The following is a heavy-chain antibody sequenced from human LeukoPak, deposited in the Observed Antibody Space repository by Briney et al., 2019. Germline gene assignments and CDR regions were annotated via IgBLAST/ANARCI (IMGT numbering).Heavy chain of an antibody. Sequence: GGSLRLSCAASGFTVSSNYMRWVRQAPGKGLEGVSVIYSGGDTYYTDSVKGRFTISRDNSKNTLYLQMNSLRAEDAAVYCAKAPVTSCRGVYCYPFDYWGQGTLVTVSS. J-gene: IGHJ4*02. CDR1: GFTVSSNY. CDR2: IYSGGDT. V-gene: IGHV3-66*01. CDR3: AKAPVTSCRGVYCYPFDY. D-gene: IGHD2-21*01.